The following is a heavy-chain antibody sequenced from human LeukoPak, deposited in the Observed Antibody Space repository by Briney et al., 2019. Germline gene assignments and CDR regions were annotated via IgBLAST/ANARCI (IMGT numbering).Heavy chain of an antibody. Sequence: GGSLRLSCAASGFTFDDYGMSWVRQAPGKGLEWVSVIYRGGSTYYADSVKGRFTNSRDNSKNTLYLQMNSLRAEDTAVYYCARDVGGTADYWGQGTLVTVSS. V-gene: IGHV3-53*01. CDR1: GFTFDDYG. CDR3: ARDVGGTADY. CDR2: IYRGGST. D-gene: IGHD1-26*01. J-gene: IGHJ4*02.